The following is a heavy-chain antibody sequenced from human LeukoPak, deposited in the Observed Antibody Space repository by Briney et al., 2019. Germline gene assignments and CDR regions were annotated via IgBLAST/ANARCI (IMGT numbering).Heavy chain of an antibody. CDR2: INHSGST. CDR3: ARGLAQQLGGYFDY. V-gene: IGHV4-34*01. CDR1: GGSFSGYY. D-gene: IGHD6-13*01. J-gene: IGHJ4*02. Sequence: SETLSLTCAVYGGSFSGYYWSWIRQPPGKGLEWIGEINHSGSTNYNPSLKSRVTISVDTSKNQFSLKLSSVTAADTAVYYCARGLAQQLGGYFDYWGQGTPVTVSS.